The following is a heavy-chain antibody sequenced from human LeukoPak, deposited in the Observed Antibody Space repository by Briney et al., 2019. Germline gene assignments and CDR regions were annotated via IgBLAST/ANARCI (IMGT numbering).Heavy chain of an antibody. Sequence: GGSLRLSCAAPGFTFSSYAMSWVRQAPGKGLEWVSAISGSGGGTYYADSVKGRFTISRDNSKNTLYLQMYSLRAEDTAVYYCAKKVLYSSSSSDYWGQGTLVTVSS. J-gene: IGHJ4*02. CDR3: AKKVLYSSSSSDY. CDR1: GFTFSSYA. CDR2: ISGSGGGT. V-gene: IGHV3-23*01. D-gene: IGHD6-6*01.